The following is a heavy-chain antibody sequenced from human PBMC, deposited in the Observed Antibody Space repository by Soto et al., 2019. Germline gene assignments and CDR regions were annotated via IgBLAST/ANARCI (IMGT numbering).Heavy chain of an antibody. Sequence: PGGSLRLSCAASGVPFSSYSMNWVRQAPGKGLEWVSSISSSSSYIYYADSVKGRFTISRDNAKNSLYLQMNSLRAEDTAVYYCARDGRYSLIPTHPNYYMDVWGKGTTVTVSS. CDR3: ARDGRYSLIPTHPNYYMDV. D-gene: IGHD3-16*01. CDR2: ISSSSSYI. CDR1: GVPFSSYS. J-gene: IGHJ6*03. V-gene: IGHV3-21*01.